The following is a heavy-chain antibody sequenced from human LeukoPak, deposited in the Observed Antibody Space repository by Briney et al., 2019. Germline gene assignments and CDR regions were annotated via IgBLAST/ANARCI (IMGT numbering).Heavy chain of an antibody. J-gene: IGHJ5*02. CDR2: INPNSGGT. Sequence: ASVKVSCKASGGTFSSYAISWVRQAPGQGLEWMGWINPNSGGTNYAQKFQGRVTMTRDTSISTAYMELSRLRSDDTAVYYCARMNYYGSGSYYRGRWFDPWGQGTLVTVSS. CDR1: GGTFSSYA. D-gene: IGHD3-10*01. V-gene: IGHV1-2*02. CDR3: ARMNYYGSGSYYRGRWFDP.